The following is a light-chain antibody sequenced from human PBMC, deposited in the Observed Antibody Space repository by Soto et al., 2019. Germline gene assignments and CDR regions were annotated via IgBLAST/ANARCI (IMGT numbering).Light chain of an antibody. CDR1: QSVRSW. CDR2: KAS. CDR3: QQYSRYIT. V-gene: IGKV1-5*03. J-gene: IGKJ4*01. Sequence: DIQMTQSPSTLSASVGDRVTITCRASQSVRSWLAWYQQMPGKAPKVLIYKASTLESGVPSRFSGSGSGTEFTLTISSLQPDDFETYYCQQYSRYITFGGGTKVEIK.